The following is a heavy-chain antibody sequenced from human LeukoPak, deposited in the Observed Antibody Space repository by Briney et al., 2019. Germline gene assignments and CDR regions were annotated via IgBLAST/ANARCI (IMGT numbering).Heavy chain of an antibody. CDR2: INPSGGST. CDR3: ATPGYCSSTSCYTRANYYYYGMDV. Sequence: ASVKVSCKASGYTFTSYYMHWVRQAPGQGLEWMGIINPSGGSTSYAQKFQGRVTMTRGTSTSTVYMELSSLRSEDTAVYYCATPGYCSSTSCYTRANYYYYGMDVWGQGTTVTVSS. CDR1: GYTFTSYY. J-gene: IGHJ6*02. D-gene: IGHD2-2*02. V-gene: IGHV1-46*01.